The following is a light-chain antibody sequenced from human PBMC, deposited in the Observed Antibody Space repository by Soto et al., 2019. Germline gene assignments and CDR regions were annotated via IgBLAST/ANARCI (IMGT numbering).Light chain of an antibody. V-gene: IGLV2-14*03. J-gene: IGLJ1*01. CDR3: NSYTSSSTYV. CDR2: DVA. CDR1: SSDVCGYNY. Sequence: QSVLTQPASVSGSPGQSITISCTGTSSDVCGYNYVSWYQHHPGKAPKLMIYDVANRPSGVSNRFSGSKSGNTASLTISGLQAEDEADYYCNSYTSSSTYVFGTGTKVTVL.